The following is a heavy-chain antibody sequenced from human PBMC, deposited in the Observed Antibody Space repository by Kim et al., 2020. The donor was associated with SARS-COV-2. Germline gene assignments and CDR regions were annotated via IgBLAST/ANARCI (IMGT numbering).Heavy chain of an antibody. Sequence: GWSLRLSCAASGFTFSSYWMSWVRQAPGKGLEWVANIKQDGSEKYYVDSVKGRFTISRDNAKNSLYLQMNSLRAEDTAVYYCAREISGSSWYFGSTEDPGDYWGQGTLVTVSS. V-gene: IGHV3-7*03. J-gene: IGHJ4*02. CDR2: IKQDGSEK. D-gene: IGHD6-13*01. CDR1: GFTFSSYW. CDR3: AREISGSSWYFGSTEDPGDY.